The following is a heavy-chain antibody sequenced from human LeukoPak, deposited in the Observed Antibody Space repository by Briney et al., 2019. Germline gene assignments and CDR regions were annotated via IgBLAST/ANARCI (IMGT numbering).Heavy chain of an antibody. CDR1: GYSFTSYW. Sequence: GESLKISCKGSGYSFTSYWIGWVRQMPGKGLEWMGIIYPGDSDTRYSPSFQGQVTISADKSISTAYLQWSSLKASDTAMYYCARHVVAVRYYYDSSGYYYFDYWAREPWSPSPQ. CDR3: ARHVVAVRYYYDSSGYYYFDY. CDR2: IYPGDSDT. V-gene: IGHV5-51*01. D-gene: IGHD3-22*01. J-gene: IGHJ4*02.